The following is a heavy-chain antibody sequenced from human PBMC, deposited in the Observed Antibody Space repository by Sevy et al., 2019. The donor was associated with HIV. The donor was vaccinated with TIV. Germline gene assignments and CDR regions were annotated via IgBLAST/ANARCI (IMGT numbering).Heavy chain of an antibody. Sequence: GGSLRLSCAASGFTFSGHAMSWVRQAPGKGLEWVSIISSNGGTIYYGDSVKGRFTVSRDNSKNTLYVQMNSLRDEDTAIYYCAKDRGGWPLGQYYFDYWGQGTLVTVSS. CDR1: GFTFSGHA. J-gene: IGHJ4*02. D-gene: IGHD2-15*01. CDR3: AKDRGGWPLGQYYFDY. CDR2: ISSNGGTI. V-gene: IGHV3-23*01.